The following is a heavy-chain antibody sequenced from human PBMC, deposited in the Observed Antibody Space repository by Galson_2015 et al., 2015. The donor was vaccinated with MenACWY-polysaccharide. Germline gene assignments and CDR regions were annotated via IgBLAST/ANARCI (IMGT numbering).Heavy chain of an antibody. Sequence: SVQVSSESSGYIFTSYGISWVRPPAGQGLEWVELNHPYNGNTNYAHNLQGRVTMTTDTSTSTAYMELRSLRDDAVALYYCARGGDYGHPYGMDVWGQGTTVTVSS. CDR2: NHPYNGNT. CDR1: GYIFTSYG. D-gene: IGHD4-17*01. CDR3: ARGGDYGHPYGMDV. J-gene: IGHJ6*02. V-gene: IGHV1-18*03.